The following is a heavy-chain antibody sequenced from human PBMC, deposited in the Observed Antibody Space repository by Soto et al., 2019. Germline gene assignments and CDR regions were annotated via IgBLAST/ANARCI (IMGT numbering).Heavy chain of an antibody. Sequence: PSETLSLTCTVSGGSISSYYWSWIRQPPGKGLEWIGYIYYSGSTNYNPSLKRRVTISVYTSKNQFSLKLGSVTAADTAVYYCARVWVDIVATIPYYYYYGMDVWGQGTTVTVSS. CDR3: ARVWVDIVATIPYYYYYGMDV. V-gene: IGHV4-59*01. D-gene: IGHD5-12*01. J-gene: IGHJ6*02. CDR2: IYYSGST. CDR1: GGSISSYY.